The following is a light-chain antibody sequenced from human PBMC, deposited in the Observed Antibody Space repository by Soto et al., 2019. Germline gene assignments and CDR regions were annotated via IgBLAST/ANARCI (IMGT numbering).Light chain of an antibody. CDR3: APWDDSLXGYV. CDR2: SNN. J-gene: IGLJ1*01. Sequence: QSLLSQPPSASGTPGQRVTISCSGSSANIGSNTVDWYQQLPGTDPKLLIYSNNQRPSGVPDRFSGSKSGTSASLAIIGLQYEDEADYHCAPWDDSLXGYVFGRWTKVXV. CDR1: SANIGSNT. V-gene: IGLV1-44*01.